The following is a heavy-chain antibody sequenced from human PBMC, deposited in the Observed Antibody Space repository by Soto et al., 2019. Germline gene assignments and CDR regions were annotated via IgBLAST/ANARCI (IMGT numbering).Heavy chain of an antibody. CDR2: IYPGDSDT. J-gene: IGHJ6*02. D-gene: IGHD3-10*01. CDR3: AGGGVRGVITRTRDYYGMDV. V-gene: IGHV5-51*01. Sequence: GESLKISCKGSGYSFTSYWIGWVRQMHGKGLEWMGIIYPGDSDTRYSPSFQGQVTISADKSISTAYLQWSSLKASDTAMYYCAGGGVRGVITRTRDYYGMDVWGQGTMVTVSS. CDR1: GYSFTSYW.